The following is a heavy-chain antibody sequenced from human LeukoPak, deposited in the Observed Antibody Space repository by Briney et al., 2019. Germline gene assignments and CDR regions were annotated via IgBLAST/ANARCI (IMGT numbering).Heavy chain of an antibody. J-gene: IGHJ3*01. CDR2: IKEDGSEK. CDR3: ARPAYTAAYDL. D-gene: IGHD3-16*01. V-gene: IGHV3-7*01. CDR1: GFTFSTAW. Sequence: GGSLRLSCVASGFTFSTAWMSWLRQAPGKGLEWVANIKEDGSEKYYVDSVKGRFTISRDNAKNSLYLQMNYLRAEDTAVYYCARPAYTAAYDLWGQGTMVTVSS.